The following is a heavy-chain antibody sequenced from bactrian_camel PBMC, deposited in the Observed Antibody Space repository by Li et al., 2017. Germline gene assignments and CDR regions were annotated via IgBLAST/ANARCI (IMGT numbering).Heavy chain of an antibody. J-gene: IGHJ6*01. D-gene: IGHD1*01. CDR3: AARSVGWCPLFEHWLGKRAYTPAGYFAN. CDR2: IESDGST. V-gene: IGHV3S55*01. Sequence: VQLVESGGGSVQVGGSLRLSCVASGDTIGRYCMGWFRQIPDKEREAVAGIESDGSTSYANSVKGRFTISQDSAKNILYLQMRSLRPEDTAMYYCAARSVGWCPLFEHWLGKRAYTPAGYFANWGQGTQVTVS. CDR1: GDTIGRYC.